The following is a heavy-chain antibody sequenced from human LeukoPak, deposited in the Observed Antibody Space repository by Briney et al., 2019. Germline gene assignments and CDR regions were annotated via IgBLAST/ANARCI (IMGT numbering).Heavy chain of an antibody. V-gene: IGHV4-34*01. CDR2: INHSGST. D-gene: IGHD4-17*01. Sequence: SETLSLTCAVYGGSFSGYYWSWIRQPPGKGLEWIGEINHSGSTNYNPSLKSRVTISVDTSKNQFSLKLSSVTAADTAVYYCARGRLTVTRFDYWGQGALVTVSS. CDR1: GGSFSGYY. J-gene: IGHJ4*02. CDR3: ARGRLTVTRFDY.